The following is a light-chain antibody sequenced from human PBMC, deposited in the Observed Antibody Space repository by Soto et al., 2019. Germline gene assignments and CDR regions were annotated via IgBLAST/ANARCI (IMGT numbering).Light chain of an antibody. CDR2: KTS. Sequence: DFQMTQSPSTLSASIGDGVTISCRASQSIDTSLAWYQQKPGRAPKVIITKTSILEGGVPSRFSGSVSGTEFTLTITNLQPEDSATYYCQQYRDYPLTFGGGTKVDIK. J-gene: IGKJ4*01. CDR3: QQYRDYPLT. V-gene: IGKV1-5*03. CDR1: QSIDTS.